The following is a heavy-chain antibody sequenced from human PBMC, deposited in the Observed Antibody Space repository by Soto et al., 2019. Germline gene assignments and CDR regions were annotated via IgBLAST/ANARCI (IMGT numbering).Heavy chain of an antibody. D-gene: IGHD3-10*01. CDR3: AKIEVRGVIINFFDY. Sequence: PGGSLRLSCAASGFTFSSYGMSWVRRAPGKGLEWVSDISGSGGTTYYADSVKGRFTISRDNSKNTLYLQMNSLRAEDTAVYYCAKIEVRGVIINFFDYWGQGTLVTVSS. V-gene: IGHV3-23*01. J-gene: IGHJ4*02. CDR2: ISGSGGTT. CDR1: GFTFSSYG.